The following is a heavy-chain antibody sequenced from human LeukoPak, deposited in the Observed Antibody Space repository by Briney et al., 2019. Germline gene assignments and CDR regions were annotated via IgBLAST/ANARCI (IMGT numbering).Heavy chain of an antibody. CDR1: GFTISSSY. J-gene: IGHJ4*02. Sequence: GGSLRLSCAASGFTISSSYMNWVRQAPGKGLEWVSLIYSGGGTYYADSVKGRFTISRDNSKNTLYLQMNSLRAEDTAVYYCARDYYDSSAYYFFDYWGQGTLVTVSS. CDR3: ARDYYDSSAYYFFDY. CDR2: IYSGGGT. D-gene: IGHD3-22*01. V-gene: IGHV3-66*01.